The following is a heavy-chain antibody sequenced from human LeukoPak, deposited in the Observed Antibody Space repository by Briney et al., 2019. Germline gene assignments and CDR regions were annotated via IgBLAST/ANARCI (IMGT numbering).Heavy chain of an antibody. D-gene: IGHD6-6*01. V-gene: IGHV3-73*01. CDR3: TRHMGSSSPFYYYYMDV. CDR2: IRSKANSYAT. CDR1: GFSFSTYN. J-gene: IGHJ6*03. Sequence: GGSLRLSCAASGFSFSTYNMNWVRQASGKGLEWVGRIRSKANSYATAYAASVKGRFTISRDDSKNTAYLQMNSLKTEDTAVYYCTRHMGSSSPFYYYYMDVWGKGTTVTVSS.